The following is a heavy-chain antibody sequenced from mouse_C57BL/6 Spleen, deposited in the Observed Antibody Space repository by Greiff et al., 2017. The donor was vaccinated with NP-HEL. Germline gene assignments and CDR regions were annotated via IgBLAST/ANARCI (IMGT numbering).Heavy chain of an antibody. CDR1: GFNIKDDY. J-gene: IGHJ1*03. V-gene: IGHV14-4*01. Sequence: VQLQQSGAELVRPGASVKLSCTASGFNIKDDYMHWVKQRPEQGLEWIGWIDPENGDTEYASKFQGKATITEDTSSNTAYLQLSIQTSGDTAVYYCTTGNHWYFDVWGTGTTVTVSS. CDR3: TTGNHWYFDV. CDR2: IDPENGDT. D-gene: IGHD2-1*01.